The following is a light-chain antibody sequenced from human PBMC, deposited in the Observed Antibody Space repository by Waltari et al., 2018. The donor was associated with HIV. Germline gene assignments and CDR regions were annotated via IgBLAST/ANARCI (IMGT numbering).Light chain of an antibody. Sequence: QSVLTQPPSVSAAPGQKVTITCSGGTSNIGDNYVSWYQQFPGTAPKLLIYENNKRPSGIPDRFSASKSGTSATRGITGLQTGDEAQYYCGSWDSSLSALLFGGGTKLTVL. CDR3: GSWDSSLSALL. J-gene: IGLJ2*01. V-gene: IGLV1-51*01. CDR2: ENN. CDR1: TSNIGDNY.